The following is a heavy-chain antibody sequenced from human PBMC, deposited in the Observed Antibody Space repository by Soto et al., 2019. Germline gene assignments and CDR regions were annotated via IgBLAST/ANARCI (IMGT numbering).Heavy chain of an antibody. CDR2: ISQDGSEK. V-gene: IGHV3-7*03. CDR1: GFTFSSYW. Sequence: GGSLRLSCAASGFTFSSYWMSWVRQAPGKGLEWVANISQDGSEKYYVDSVKGRFTISRDNAKNSLYLQMNSLRAEDTAVYYCARGNIAAAGDGDAFDIWGQGTMVTVSS. D-gene: IGHD6-13*01. CDR3: ARGNIAAAGDGDAFDI. J-gene: IGHJ3*02.